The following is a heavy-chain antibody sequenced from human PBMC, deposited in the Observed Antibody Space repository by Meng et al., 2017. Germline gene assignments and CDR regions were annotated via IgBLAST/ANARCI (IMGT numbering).Heavy chain of an antibody. J-gene: IGHJ4*02. CDR1: GYTFTSYD. CDR3: ARAQQPRTRDY. CDR2: MNPNSGNT. D-gene: IGHD6-13*01. V-gene: IGHV1-8*03. Sequence: SVPVSCKASGYTFTSYDINWVRQATGKGLEWMGWMNPNSGNTGYAQKFQGRVTITRNNSISTAYMELSSLRSEDTAVYYCARAQQPRTRDYWGQGTLVTVSS.